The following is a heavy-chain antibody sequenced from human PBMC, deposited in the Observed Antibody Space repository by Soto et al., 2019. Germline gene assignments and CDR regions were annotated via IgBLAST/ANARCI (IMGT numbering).Heavy chain of an antibody. CDR2: IWYDGSNK. D-gene: IGHD2-8*01. V-gene: IGHV3-33*01. CDR3: AREARDIVLMVYANDAFDI. CDR1: GFTFSSYG. Sequence: GGSLRLSCAASGFTFSSYGMHWVRQAPGKGLEWVAVIWYDGSNKYYADSVKGRFTISRDNSKSTLYLQMNSLRAEDTAVYYCAREARDIVLMVYANDAFDIWGQGTMVTVSS. J-gene: IGHJ3*02.